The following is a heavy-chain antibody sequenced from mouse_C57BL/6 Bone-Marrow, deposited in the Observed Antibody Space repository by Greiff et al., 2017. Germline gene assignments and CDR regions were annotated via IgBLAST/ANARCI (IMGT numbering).Heavy chain of an antibody. J-gene: IGHJ4*01. V-gene: IGHV1-53*01. D-gene: IGHD1-1*01. Sequence: QVQLQQPGTELVKPGASVKLSCKASGYTFTSYWMHWVKQRPGQGLEWIGNINPSNGGTNYNEKFKSKATLTVDKSSSTAYMQLSSLTPEDSAVYYCARKSITTVVADAMDYWGQGTSVTVSS. CDR3: ARKSITTVVADAMDY. CDR1: GYTFTSYW. CDR2: INPSNGGT.